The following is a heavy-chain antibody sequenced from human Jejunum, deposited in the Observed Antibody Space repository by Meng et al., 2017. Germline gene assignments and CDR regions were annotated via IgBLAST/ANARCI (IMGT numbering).Heavy chain of an antibody. CDR1: GFSLSTSGVG. CDR3: AHSGRRGPYDKVSCFDP. V-gene: IGHV2-5*02. D-gene: IGHD3-9*01. CDR2: IFWDDDK. Sequence: QLPLKESGPQRVNPTQTLTLTCTFSGFSLSTSGVGVGWIRQPPGEALEWLALIFWDDDKRYSPSLKSRLTITKDTSKNQVVLTMTNMDPVDTATYYCAHSGRRGPYDKVSCFDPWGQGTLVTVSS. J-gene: IGHJ5*02.